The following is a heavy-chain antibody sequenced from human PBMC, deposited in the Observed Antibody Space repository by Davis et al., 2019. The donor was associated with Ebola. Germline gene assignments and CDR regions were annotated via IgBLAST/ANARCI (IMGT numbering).Heavy chain of an antibody. CDR1: GGSISSGGYY. CDR3: ARMALSIVGATWENYGMDV. CDR2: IYYSGST. J-gene: IGHJ6*02. D-gene: IGHD1-26*01. V-gene: IGHV4-31*03. Sequence: MPSETLSLTCTVSGGSISSGGYYWSWIRQHPGKGLEWIGYIYYSGSTYYNPSLKSRVTISVDTSKNQFSLKLSSVTAADTAVYYCARMALSIVGATWENYGMDVWGQGTTVTVSS.